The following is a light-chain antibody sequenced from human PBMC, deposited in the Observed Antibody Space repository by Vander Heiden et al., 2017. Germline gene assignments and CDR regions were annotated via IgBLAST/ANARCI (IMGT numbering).Light chain of an antibody. Sequence: SSELTQPPSVSVSPGQPARITFSGDALPKQYAYWSQQKPGQAPVRVIYKDSERPSGSPERLSGSSSGTTVTLTISGVQAEDEADYYCKSADSSGTYHVVFGGGTKLTVL. CDR3: KSADSSGTYHVV. CDR1: ALPKQY. CDR2: KDS. J-gene: IGLJ2*01. V-gene: IGLV3-25*03.